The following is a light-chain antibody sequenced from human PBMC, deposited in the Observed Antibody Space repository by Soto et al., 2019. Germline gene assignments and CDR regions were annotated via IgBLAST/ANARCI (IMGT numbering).Light chain of an antibody. J-gene: IGKJ4*01. Sequence: EIVLTQSPATLSLSPGERATLSCRASQSVSSYLAWYQQKPGQAPRLLIYDASNRATGIPARFSGSGSGTVFTLTLVRRDPEDTSVYYRPQSRKCPLTFGGGTKVEIK. CDR2: DAS. V-gene: IGKV3-11*01. CDR3: PQSRKCPLT. CDR1: QSVSSY.